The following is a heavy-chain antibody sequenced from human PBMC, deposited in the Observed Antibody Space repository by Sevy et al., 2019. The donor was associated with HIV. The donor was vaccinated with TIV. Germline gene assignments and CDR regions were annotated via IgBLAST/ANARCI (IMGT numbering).Heavy chain of an antibody. CDR2: ISSSSSYI. J-gene: IGHJ4*02. CDR3: ARAQSGSYYDSSGYGFDY. D-gene: IGHD3-22*01. CDR1: GFTFSSYS. V-gene: IGHV3-21*01. Sequence: GGSLRLSCAASGFTFSSYSMNWVRQAPGKGLEWVSSISSSSSYIYYADSVKGHFTISRGNAKYSLYLPMNSLTAEDRAVYYGARAQSGSYYDSSGYGFDYWGQGTLVTVSS.